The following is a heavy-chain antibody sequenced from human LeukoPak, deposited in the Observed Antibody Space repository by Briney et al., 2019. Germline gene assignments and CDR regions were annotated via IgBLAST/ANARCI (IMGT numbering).Heavy chain of an antibody. CDR2: IYHSGST. V-gene: IGHV4-30-2*01. CDR3: ARMYDFWSGYAFDI. D-gene: IGHD3-3*01. Sequence: ASETLSLTCAVSGGSISSGGYSWSWIRRPPGKGLEWIGYIYHSGSTYYNPSPKSRVTISVDRSKNQFSLKLSSVTAADTAVYYCARMYDFWSGYAFDIWGQGTMVTVSS. J-gene: IGHJ3*02. CDR1: GGSISSGGYS.